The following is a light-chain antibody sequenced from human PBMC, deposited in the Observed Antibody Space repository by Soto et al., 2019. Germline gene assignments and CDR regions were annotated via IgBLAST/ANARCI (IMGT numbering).Light chain of an antibody. CDR3: SSYAGSSVL. CDR1: SSDVGRYDY. J-gene: IGLJ2*01. CDR2: EVS. Sequence: QSVLTQPASVSGSPGQSITISCTGTSSDVGRYDYVSWYQQYPGKAPKLMIYEVSNRPSGVSNRFSGSKSGNTASLTISGLQAEDEADYYCSSYAGSSVLFGGGTKLTVL. V-gene: IGLV2-14*01.